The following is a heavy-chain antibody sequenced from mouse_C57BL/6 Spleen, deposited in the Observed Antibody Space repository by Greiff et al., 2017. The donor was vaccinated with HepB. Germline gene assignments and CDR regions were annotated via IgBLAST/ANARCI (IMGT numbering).Heavy chain of an antibody. CDR3: ARNDYDYDGDAMDY. J-gene: IGHJ4*01. Sequence: QVQLQQSGPELVKPGASVKISCKASGYAFSSSWMNWVKQRPGKGLEWIGRIYPGDGDTNYNGKFKGKATLTADKSSSTAYMQLSSLTSEDSAVYFCARNDYDYDGDAMDYWGQGTSVTVSS. V-gene: IGHV1-82*01. CDR1: GYAFSSSW. CDR2: IYPGDGDT. D-gene: IGHD2-4*01.